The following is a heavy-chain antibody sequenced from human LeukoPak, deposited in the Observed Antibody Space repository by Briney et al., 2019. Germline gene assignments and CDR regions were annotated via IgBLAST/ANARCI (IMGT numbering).Heavy chain of an antibody. CDR1: GFTFSNYG. J-gene: IGHJ5*02. CDR2: VYYNGDT. Sequence: GSLRLSCAASGFTFSNYGLSWIRQPPGKGLEWIANVYYNGDTYCNSSLYSRVTISADTSKNQFSLNLRSVTAADTAVYYCARLLSPGWFDPWGQGTLVTVSS. V-gene: IGHV4-59*04. D-gene: IGHD2/OR15-2a*01. CDR3: ARLLSPGWFDP.